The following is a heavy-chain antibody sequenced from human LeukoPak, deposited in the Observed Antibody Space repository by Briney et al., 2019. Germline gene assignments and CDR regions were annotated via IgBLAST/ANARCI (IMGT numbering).Heavy chain of an antibody. Sequence: SQTLSLTCTVSGGSISSGGYYWSWIRQHPGKGLEWIGYIYCSGSTYYNPSLKSRVTISVDTSKNQFSLKLSSVTAADTAVYYCARVSDDYVWGSYRLYYFDYWGQGTLVTVSS. V-gene: IGHV4-31*03. CDR1: GGSISSGGYY. D-gene: IGHD3-16*01. CDR3: ARVSDDYVWGSYRLYYFDY. CDR2: IYCSGST. J-gene: IGHJ4*02.